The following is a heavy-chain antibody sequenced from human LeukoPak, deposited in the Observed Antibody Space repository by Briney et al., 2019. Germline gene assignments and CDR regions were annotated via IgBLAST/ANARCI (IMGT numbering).Heavy chain of an antibody. CDR3: ARAGYYDILTGYYNEDYYYYYGMDV. D-gene: IGHD3-9*01. CDR1: GYTFTSYG. J-gene: IGHJ6*02. Sequence: AAVKVSCQATGYTFTSYGISWVRQAPGQGLEWMGWISAYNGNTNYPQKLQGRVTMTTDTSTSTAYMELRSLRSDDTAVYYCARAGYYDILTGYYNEDYYYYYGMDVWGQGTTVTVSS. CDR2: ISAYNGNT. V-gene: IGHV1-18*01.